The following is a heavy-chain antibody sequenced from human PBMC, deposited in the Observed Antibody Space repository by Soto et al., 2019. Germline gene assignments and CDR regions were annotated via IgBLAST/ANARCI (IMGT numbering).Heavy chain of an antibody. CDR2: TRYDGSNT. D-gene: IGHD1-26*01. Sequence: QGQLVESGGGVVKPERSLRLPCVASGFNSGGYGMHWVRQAPGKGLEWVAITRYDGSNTYYADSVKGRFTISRDNSKNTLDLQMNSLRVEDTAVLYCVRDGVGATRYLGYFDYWGQGILITVSS. CDR1: GFNSGGYG. J-gene: IGHJ4*02. CDR3: VRDGVGATRYLGYFDY. V-gene: IGHV3-33*01.